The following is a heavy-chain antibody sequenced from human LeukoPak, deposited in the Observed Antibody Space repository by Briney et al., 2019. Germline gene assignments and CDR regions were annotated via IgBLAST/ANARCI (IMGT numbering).Heavy chain of an antibody. V-gene: IGHV4-59*01. CDR1: GGSIGNYY. J-gene: IGHJ4*02. CDR2: FYYSGTT. Sequence: SETLSLTCTVSGGSIGNYYWSWIRQSPAKGLEWIAFFYYSGTTTHNPSLNTRVTVSVDTSKNQFSLNLTPVTAADTAVYYCAKLTTGYGDYALDYWGRESWSPSPQ. D-gene: IGHD4-17*01. CDR3: AKLTTGYGDYALDY.